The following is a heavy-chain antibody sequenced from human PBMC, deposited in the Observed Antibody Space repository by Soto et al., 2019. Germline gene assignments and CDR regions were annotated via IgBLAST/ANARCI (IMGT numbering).Heavy chain of an antibody. D-gene: IGHD5-18*01. V-gene: IGHV4-34*01. CDR3: ARGGIQLSSNSDYFDY. CDR2: INHSGST. CDR1: GGSFSGYY. Sequence: SETLSLTCAVYGGSFSGYYWSWIRQPPGKGLEWIGEINHSGSTNYNPSLKSRVTISVDTSKNQFSLRLSSVTAADTAVYYCARGGIQLSSNSDYFDYWGVGTLVTV. J-gene: IGHJ4*02.